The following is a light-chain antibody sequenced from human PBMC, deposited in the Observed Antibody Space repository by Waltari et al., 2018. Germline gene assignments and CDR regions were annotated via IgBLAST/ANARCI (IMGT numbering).Light chain of an antibody. CDR1: SGHSSNV. CDR3: QTGGHGTLV. Sequence: QLVLTQSPSASASLGASVKLTCTLSSGHSSNVIAWLQQQPEKGPRYVMKVNSDGSHHKGDGIPDRFSGSSSGAARYLTISSLQSEDEADYYCQTGGHGTLVFGGGTKLTVL. J-gene: IGLJ3*02. V-gene: IGLV4-69*01. CDR2: VNSDGSH.